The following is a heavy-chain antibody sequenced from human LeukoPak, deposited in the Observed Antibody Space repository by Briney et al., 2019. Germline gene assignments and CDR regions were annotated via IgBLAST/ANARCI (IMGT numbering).Heavy chain of an antibody. J-gene: IGHJ6*02. CDR3: ARIGTTTRGPAGLDV. V-gene: IGHV3-48*03. CDR2: SASCCGANR. Sequence: GGSLRLSCAASGFTFSSYEMNWVRQGPGQGLELDSYSASCCGANRFYSESVKGRFTISRDKSKNSLYLHMNTLTAEDTGVYYCARIGTTTRGPAGLDVWGQGPTVPVSS. D-gene: IGHD2/OR15-2a*01. CDR1: GFTFSSYE.